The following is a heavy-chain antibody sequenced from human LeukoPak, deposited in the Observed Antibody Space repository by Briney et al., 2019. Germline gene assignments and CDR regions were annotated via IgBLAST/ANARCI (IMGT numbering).Heavy chain of an antibody. CDR3: ATDLKKGDSGCFDY. CDR1: GYTFTSSA. J-gene: IGHJ4*02. D-gene: IGHD6-19*01. V-gene: IGHV7-4-1*02. CDR2: INTNTGNP. Sequence: ASVKVSCKASGYTFTSSALNWVRQAPGQGLEWMGWINTNTGNPTYAQGFTGRFVFSLDTSVSTAYLHISSLEAEDTAVYYCATDLKKGDSGCFDYWGQGTLVTVSS.